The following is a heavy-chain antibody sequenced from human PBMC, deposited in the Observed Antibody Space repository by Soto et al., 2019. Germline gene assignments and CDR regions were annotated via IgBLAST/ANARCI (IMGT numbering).Heavy chain of an antibody. Sequence: QVQLVESGGGVVQPGRSLRLSCAASGFMFGSHGMHWIRQAPGKGLEWVAVIWYDGSNKYYADSVKGRFIISRDNSKNTLYLQMNSLRVEDTAVYYCGPDTLDYWGQGTLVTVSS. CDR2: IWYDGSNK. J-gene: IGHJ4*02. CDR1: GFMFGSHG. V-gene: IGHV3-33*01. CDR3: GPDTLDY.